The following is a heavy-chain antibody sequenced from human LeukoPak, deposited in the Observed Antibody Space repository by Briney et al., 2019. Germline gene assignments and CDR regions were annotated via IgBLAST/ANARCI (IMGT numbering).Heavy chain of an antibody. CDR3: AKQEEQWLVRGAFDY. Sequence: PGGSLRLSCAASGFTFSSYAMSWVRQAPGKGLEWVSAISGSGGSTYYADSVKGRFTISRDNSKNTLYLQMNSLRAEDTAVYYCAKQEEQWLVRGAFDYWGQGTLVTVSS. D-gene: IGHD6-19*01. CDR1: GFTFSSYA. J-gene: IGHJ4*02. CDR2: ISGSGGST. V-gene: IGHV3-23*01.